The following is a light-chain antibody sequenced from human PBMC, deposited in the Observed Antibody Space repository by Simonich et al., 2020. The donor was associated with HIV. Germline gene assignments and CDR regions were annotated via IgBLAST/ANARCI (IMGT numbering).Light chain of an antibody. CDR3: QQYRYSPWT. Sequence: EIVLTQSPATLSLSPGERATLSCRASQSVSSYLAWYQQKPGQAPRLLIYDASNRATGIPARFSGSGSGTDFTLTISRLEPEDFAVYFCQQYRYSPWTFGQGTKVEIK. V-gene: IGKV3-11*01. J-gene: IGKJ1*01. CDR2: DAS. CDR1: QSVSSY.